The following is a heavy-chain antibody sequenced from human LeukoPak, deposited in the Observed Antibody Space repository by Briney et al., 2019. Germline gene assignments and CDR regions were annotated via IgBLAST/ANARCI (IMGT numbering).Heavy chain of an antibody. D-gene: IGHD5-24*01. J-gene: IGHJ4*02. Sequence: GGTLRLSCAASGFTFSSYGMSWVRQAPGKGPEWVSGISGSGGNTYYADSVKGRFTISRDNSENTLYLQMNSLRAEDTAVYYCAKDPERWLQLRLGFSDWGQGTLVTVSS. V-gene: IGHV3-23*01. CDR2: ISGSGGNT. CDR3: AKDPERWLQLRLGFSD. CDR1: GFTFSSYG.